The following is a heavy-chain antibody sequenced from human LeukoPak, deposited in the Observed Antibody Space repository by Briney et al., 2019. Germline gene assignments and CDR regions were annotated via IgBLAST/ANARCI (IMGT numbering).Heavy chain of an antibody. D-gene: IGHD6-19*01. CDR1: GFTFSSYA. V-gene: IGHV3-30-3*01. J-gene: IGHJ4*02. CDR2: ISYDGSNK. CDR3: ARATSGWVDYFDY. Sequence: GRSLRLSCAASGFTFSSYAMHWVRQAPGKGLEWVAVISYDGSNKYYADSVKGRFTISRDNSKNTLYLQMNSLRAEDTAVYYCARATSGWVDYFDYWGQGTLVTVSS.